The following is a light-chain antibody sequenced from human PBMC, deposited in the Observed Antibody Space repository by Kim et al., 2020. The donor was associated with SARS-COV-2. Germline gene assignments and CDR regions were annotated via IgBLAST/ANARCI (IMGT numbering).Light chain of an antibody. V-gene: IGKV3-11*01. J-gene: IGKJ4*01. CDR3: QQRSNWPPT. CDR2: DAS. Sequence: LPRDRGATPCCRARKSISSYLAWYQQRPGQAPRLLIYDASNRATGIPARFSGSGSGIDFTLTISSLEPEDFAVYYCQQRSNWPPTFGGGTKVDIK. CDR1: KSISSY.